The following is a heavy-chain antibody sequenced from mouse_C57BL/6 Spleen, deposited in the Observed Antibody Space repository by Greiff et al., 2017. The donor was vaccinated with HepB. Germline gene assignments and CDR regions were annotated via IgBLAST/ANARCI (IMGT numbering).Heavy chain of an antibody. J-gene: IGHJ1*03. CDR2: IYPRSGNT. D-gene: IGHD1-1*01. CDR3: ARIHYYGSSPWYFDV. Sequence: VKLMESGAELARPGASVKLSCKASGYTFTSYGISWVKQRTGQGLEWIGEIYPRSGNTYYNEKFKGKATLTADKSSSTAYMELRSLTSEDSAVYFCARIHYYGSSPWYFDVWGTGTTVTVSS. CDR1: GYTFTSYG. V-gene: IGHV1-81*01.